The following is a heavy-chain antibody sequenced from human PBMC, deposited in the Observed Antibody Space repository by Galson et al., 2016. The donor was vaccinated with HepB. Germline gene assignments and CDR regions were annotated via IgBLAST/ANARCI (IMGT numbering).Heavy chain of an antibody. D-gene: IGHD5-24*01. CDR1: GFTFSSYW. Sequence: SLRLSCAASGFTFSSYWMHWVRQAPGKGLVWVSRINSDGSSTNYADSVKGRFTISRDNSKNTLFLQMNSLRAEDTAVYFCAKDRRRDVYNYDFNACHIWGPGTMVTVSS. J-gene: IGHJ3*02. V-gene: IGHV3-74*01. CDR2: INSDGSST. CDR3: AKDRRRDVYNYDFNACHI.